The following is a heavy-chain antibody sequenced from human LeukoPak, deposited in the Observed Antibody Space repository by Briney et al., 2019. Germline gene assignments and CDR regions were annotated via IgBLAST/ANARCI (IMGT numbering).Heavy chain of an antibody. D-gene: IGHD3-22*01. V-gene: IGHV1-8*03. J-gene: IGHJ4*02. Sequence: ASVKVSCKASGYTFTSYDINWVRQATGQGLEWMGWMNPNSGNTGYAQKFQGRVTITRNTSISTAYMELSSLRSEDTAVYYCARERGDYYDSSGYYRGYFDYWGQGTLVTVSS. CDR3: ARERGDYYDSSGYYRGYFDY. CDR2: MNPNSGNT. CDR1: GYTFTSYD.